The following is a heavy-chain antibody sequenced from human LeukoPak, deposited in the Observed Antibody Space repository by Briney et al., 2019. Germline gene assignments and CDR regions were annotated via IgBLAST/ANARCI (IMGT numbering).Heavy chain of an antibody. J-gene: IGHJ3*01. V-gene: IGHV4-59*08. CDR2: IYYSGTT. Sequence: SETPSLTCTVSGGSISTYWNWIRQPPGKGLEWIGYIYYSGTTYYNPSLESRVTISIDTSKNQFSLKVSSVTAADTAVYYCARHQGDARGDFDLWGQGTMVTVSS. CDR3: ARHQGDARGDFDL. CDR1: GGSISTY. D-gene: IGHD5-24*01.